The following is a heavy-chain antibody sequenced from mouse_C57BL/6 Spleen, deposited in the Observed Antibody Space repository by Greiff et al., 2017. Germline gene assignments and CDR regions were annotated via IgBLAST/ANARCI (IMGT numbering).Heavy chain of an antibody. V-gene: IGHV1-69*01. CDR1: GYTFTSYW. J-gene: IGHJ2*01. CDR3: ARSMVYYGNSYFDY. D-gene: IGHD2-1*01. CDR2: IDPSDSYT. Sequence: VQLQQPGAELVMPGASVKLSCKASGYTFTSYWMHWVKQRPGQGLEWIGEIDPSDSYTNYSQKFKGKSTLTVDKSSSTAYMQLSSLTSEDSAVYYCARSMVYYGNSYFDYWGQGTTLTVSS.